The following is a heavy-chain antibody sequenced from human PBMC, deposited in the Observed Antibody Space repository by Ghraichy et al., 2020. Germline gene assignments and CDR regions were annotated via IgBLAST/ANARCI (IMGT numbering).Heavy chain of an antibody. D-gene: IGHD3-3*01. CDR2: ISYDASDK. CDR1: GFRFSSSN. CDR3: DRDIAQSVLRFLELTHYYDSGMDV. Sequence: GGSLRLSCAASGFRFSSSNMNWVRQAPGKGLEWVAVISYDASDKDYADAVKGRFSISRDNAKNSLYLEMNSLSAEDTAVYYCDRDIAQSVLRFLELTHYYDSGMDVWGQGTTVTVSS. V-gene: IGHV3-30*03. J-gene: IGHJ6*02.